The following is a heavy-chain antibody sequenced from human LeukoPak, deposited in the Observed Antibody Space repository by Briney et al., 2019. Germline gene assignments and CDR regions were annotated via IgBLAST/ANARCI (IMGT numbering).Heavy chain of an antibody. Sequence: GGSLRLSCETAGFTFSSYVMHWVRPAPGKGLEWVSSISSSSSYIYYADSVKGRFTISRDNAKNSLYLQMNSLRAEDTAVYYCARGFPIWFDPWGQGTLVTVSS. J-gene: IGHJ5*02. CDR3: ARGFPIWFDP. V-gene: IGHV3-21*01. CDR1: GFTFSSYV. CDR2: ISSSSSYI.